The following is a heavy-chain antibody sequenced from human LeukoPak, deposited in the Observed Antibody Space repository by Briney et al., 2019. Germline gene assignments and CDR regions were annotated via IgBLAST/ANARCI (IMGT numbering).Heavy chain of an antibody. V-gene: IGHV3-21*01. CDR2: ISSSSSYI. Sequence: GGSLRVSCAASGFTFSTYNMNWVRQAPGKGLEWVSSISSSSSYIYYADSVKGRFTISRDNAKNSLYLQVNSLGAEDSAVYYCARDSLHPRRLSDAFDVWGQGTMVTVSS. CDR3: ARDSLHPRRLSDAFDV. CDR1: GFTFSTYN. J-gene: IGHJ3*01. D-gene: IGHD3-16*02.